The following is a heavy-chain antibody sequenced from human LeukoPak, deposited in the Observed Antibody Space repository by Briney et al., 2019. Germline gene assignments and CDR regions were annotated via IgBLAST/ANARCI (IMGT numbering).Heavy chain of an antibody. CDR1: GYCFATYW. CDR2: NYPGDSDT. V-gene: IGHV5-51*01. D-gene: IGHD5-12*01. CDR3: ARRVSSSGFDAFDV. J-gene: IGHJ3*01. Sequence: GESLKISCKCSGYCFATYWIGWVRQMPGKGLEWMGINYPGDSDTTYSPSYQGQVTLSANKSISTAYLQWRSLKASDTAMYYCARRVSSSGFDAFDVWGQGTMVTVSS.